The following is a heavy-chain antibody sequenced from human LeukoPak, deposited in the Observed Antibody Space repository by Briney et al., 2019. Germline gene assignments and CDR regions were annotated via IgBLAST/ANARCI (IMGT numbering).Heavy chain of an antibody. D-gene: IGHD6-19*01. CDR2: ISAYNGNT. CDR1: GYTFTSYG. Sequence: ASVTVSCTASGYTFTSYGISWVGQARGQGREGLGWISAYNGNTNYAQKLQGRVTMTTDTSTSTAYMELRSLRSDDSAVYYCARDLRYSSGWYCFDYWGQGTLVTVSS. CDR3: ARDLRYSSGWYCFDY. V-gene: IGHV1-18*01. J-gene: IGHJ4*02.